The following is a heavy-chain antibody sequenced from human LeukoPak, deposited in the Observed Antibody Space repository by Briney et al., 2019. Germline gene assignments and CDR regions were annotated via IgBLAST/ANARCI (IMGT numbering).Heavy chain of an antibody. J-gene: IGHJ4*02. D-gene: IGHD3-22*01. CDR1: GSTVSSNY. CDR3: ASHVESPYDSSGYYSY. V-gene: IGHV3-21*01. Sequence: KAGGSLRLSCAASGSTVSSNYMSWVRQAPGKGLEWVSSISSSSSYIYYADSVKGRFTISRDNAKNSLYLQMNSLRAEDTAVYYCASHVESPYDSSGYYSYWGQGTLVTVSS. CDR2: ISSSSSYI.